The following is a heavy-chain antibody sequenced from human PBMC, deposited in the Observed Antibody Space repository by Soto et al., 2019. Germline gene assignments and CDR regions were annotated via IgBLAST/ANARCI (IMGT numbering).Heavy chain of an antibody. CDR3: ASGHERDHAYDV. CDR1: GLTVSGKKY. D-gene: IGHD1-1*01. CDR2: LYDVDGS. V-gene: IGHV3-53*01. Sequence: DVQLVESGGGLIQPGESLRLSCAAFGLTVSGKKYVAWVRQAPGKGLEWVSALYDVDGSFYADSVKGRFTTSSDSSKTTVYLQMNGLRPDDTAVYYCASGHERDHAYDVWGQGTTVTVSS. J-gene: IGHJ3*01.